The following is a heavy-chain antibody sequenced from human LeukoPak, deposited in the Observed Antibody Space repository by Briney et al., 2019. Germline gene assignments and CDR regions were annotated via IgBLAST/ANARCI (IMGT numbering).Heavy chain of an antibody. J-gene: IGHJ4*02. D-gene: IGHD3-10*01. CDR2: IRSKAYGGTT. V-gene: IGHV3-49*04. Sequence: GGSLRLSCTASGFTFADYAMSWVRQAPRKRLEWGGFIRSKAYGGTTEYAASVKGRFTISRDDSKSIAYLQMNSLKTEDTAVYYCTRVVAGFGELLPWDYWGQGTLVTVSS. CDR1: GFTFADYA. CDR3: TRVVAGFGELLPWDY.